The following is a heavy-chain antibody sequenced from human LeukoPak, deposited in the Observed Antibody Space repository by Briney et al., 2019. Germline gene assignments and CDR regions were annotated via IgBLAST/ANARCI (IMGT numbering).Heavy chain of an antibody. CDR3: AEGVLDSSGPLYTPFDY. J-gene: IGHJ4*02. CDR2: ISSSGGST. D-gene: IGHD3-22*01. CDR1: GFTFSSYA. Sequence: GGSLRLSCAASGFTFSSYAMSWVRQAPGKGLEWVSAISSSGGSTYYADSVKGRFTISRDNSKNTLYLQMNSLRAEDTAVYYCAEGVLDSSGPLYTPFDYGGQGTLVTVSS. V-gene: IGHV3-23*01.